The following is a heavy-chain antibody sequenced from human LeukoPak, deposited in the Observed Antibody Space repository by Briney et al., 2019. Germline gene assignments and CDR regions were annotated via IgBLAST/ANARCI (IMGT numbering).Heavy chain of an antibody. V-gene: IGHV4-4*02. CDR1: GGSISSSNW. CDR3: ARVGEMATILFDY. Sequence: SETLSLTCAVSGGSISSSNWWSWVRQPPGKGLEWIGEIYHSGSTNYNPSLKSRVTISVDKSKNQFSLKLSSVTAADTAVYYCARVGEMATILFDYWGQGTLVTVSS. J-gene: IGHJ4*02. CDR2: IYHSGST. D-gene: IGHD5-24*01.